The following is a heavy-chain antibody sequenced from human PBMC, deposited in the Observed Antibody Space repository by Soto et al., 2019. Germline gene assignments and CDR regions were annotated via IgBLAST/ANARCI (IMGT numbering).Heavy chain of an antibody. D-gene: IGHD6-13*01. V-gene: IGHV4-59*01. Sequence: QVQLQESGPGLVRPSETLSLTCTVSGGSISCYYWSWIRQPPGKGLVWMGYISYSRSTNYKSSRTRRFPIPIDTPNTQFSLHLRSVTAADTAVYYFAREGVSSSWYSYSAMDGWGQWTTVNVSS. CDR2: ISYSRST. CDR1: GGSISCYY. CDR3: AREGVSSSWYSYSAMDG. J-gene: IGHJ6*01.